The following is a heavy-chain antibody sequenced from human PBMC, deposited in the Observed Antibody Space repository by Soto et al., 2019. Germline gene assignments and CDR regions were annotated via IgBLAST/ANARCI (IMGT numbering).Heavy chain of an antibody. D-gene: IGHD4-17*01. J-gene: IGHJ6*02. CDR2: ISYTGSA. V-gene: IGHV4-59*01. CDR1: GGSINYSY. CDR3: ARVNYGDYYYGMDV. Sequence: SETLSLTCTVSGGSINYSYWTRIRQPPGKGLEWIGYISYTGSANYNASLKSRLTISVDTSKNQFSLKLSSVTAADTALYYCARVNYGDYYYGMDVWGQGTTVTVSS.